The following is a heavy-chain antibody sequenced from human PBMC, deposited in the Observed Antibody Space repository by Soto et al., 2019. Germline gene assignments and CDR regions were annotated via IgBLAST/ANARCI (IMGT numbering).Heavy chain of an antibody. Sequence: GGSLRLSCAASGFTLSSYSMNWVRQAPGKGLEWVSSISSSSSYIYYADSVKGRFTISRDNAKNSLYLQMNSLRAEDTAAYYCARDSYSGSPFFDYWGQRTLVTVSS. V-gene: IGHV3-21*01. CDR1: GFTLSSYS. CDR3: ARDSYSGSPFFDY. D-gene: IGHD1-26*01. CDR2: ISSSSSYI. J-gene: IGHJ4*02.